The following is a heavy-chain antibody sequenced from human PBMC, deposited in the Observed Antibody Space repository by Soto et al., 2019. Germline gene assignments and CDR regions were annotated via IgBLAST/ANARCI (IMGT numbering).Heavy chain of an antibody. CDR1: GYTFTSYY. Sequence: ASVKVSCKASGYTFTSYYMHWVQQAPGQGLEWMGIINPSGGSTSYAQKFQGRVTMTRDTSTSTVYMELSSLRSEDTAVYYCARDWEANTMIVVRHWVGAFDIWGQGTMVTVSS. CDR2: INPSGGST. J-gene: IGHJ3*02. V-gene: IGHV1-46*01. D-gene: IGHD3-22*01. CDR3: ARDWEANTMIVVRHWVGAFDI.